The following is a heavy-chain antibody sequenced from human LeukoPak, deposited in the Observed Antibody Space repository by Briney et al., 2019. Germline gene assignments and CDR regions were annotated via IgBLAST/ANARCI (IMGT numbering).Heavy chain of an antibody. Sequence: ASVKVSCKASGYTFTSYGISWVRQAPGQGLEWMGWISAYNGNTNYAQKLQGRVTMTTDTSTSTAYMELRSLRSDDTAVYYCARVPGRNYYDFWSGYFDYGMDVWGQGTTVTVSS. J-gene: IGHJ6*02. CDR1: GYTFTSYG. D-gene: IGHD3-3*01. CDR2: ISAYNGNT. CDR3: ARVPGRNYYDFWSGYFDYGMDV. V-gene: IGHV1-18*01.